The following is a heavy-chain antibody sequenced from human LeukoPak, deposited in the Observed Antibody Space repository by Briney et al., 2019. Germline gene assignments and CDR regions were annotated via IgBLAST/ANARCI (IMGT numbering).Heavy chain of an antibody. CDR2: ISYDGSNK. D-gene: IGHD6-13*01. CDR3: AKDWSIAAAGSYFQH. Sequence: GGSLRLSCAASGFTFSSYGMHWVRQAPGKGLEWVAVISYDGSNKYYADSVKGRFTISRDNSKNMLYLQMNSLRAEDTAVYYCAKDWSIAAAGSYFQHWGQGTLVTVSS. J-gene: IGHJ1*01. CDR1: GFTFSSYG. V-gene: IGHV3-30*18.